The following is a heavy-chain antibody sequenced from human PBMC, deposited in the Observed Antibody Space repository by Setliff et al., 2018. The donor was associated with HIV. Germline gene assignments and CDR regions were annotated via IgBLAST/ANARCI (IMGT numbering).Heavy chain of an antibody. CDR1: GFIFNTYS. V-gene: IGHV3-7*03. CDR2: IKEDGSEK. Sequence: PGGSLRLSCAVSGFIFNTYSMNWVRQAPGKGLEWVANIKEDGSEKYYVDSVRGRFTISRDNAKNSLYLQMSSLKVEDTALYYCARGISGWYAPLGYWGQGTLVTVSS. J-gene: IGHJ4*02. D-gene: IGHD6-19*01. CDR3: ARGISGWYAPLGY.